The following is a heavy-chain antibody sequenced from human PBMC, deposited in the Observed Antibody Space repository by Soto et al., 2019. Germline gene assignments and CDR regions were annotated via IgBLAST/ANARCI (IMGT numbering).Heavy chain of an antibody. CDR1: GFTFSSYA. V-gene: IGHV3-30-3*01. J-gene: IGHJ6*02. CDR2: ISYDGSNK. CDR3: ARDSKQQPEYTEAYYYYYYGMDV. Sequence: GGSLRLSFAASGFTFSSYAMHWVRQAPGKGLEWVAVISYDGSNKYYADSVKGRFTISRDNSKNTLYLQMNSLRAEDTAVYYCARDSKQQPEYTEAYYYYYYGMDVWGQGTTVTVSS. D-gene: IGHD6-13*01.